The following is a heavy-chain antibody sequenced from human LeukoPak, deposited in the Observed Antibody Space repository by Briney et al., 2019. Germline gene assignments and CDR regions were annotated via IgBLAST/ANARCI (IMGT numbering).Heavy chain of an antibody. J-gene: IGHJ4*02. V-gene: IGHV3-15*01. CDR1: GFTFSNAW. Sequence: GGSLRLSCAASGFTFSNAWMSWVSQAPGKGMGWVGRTTSKTAGGTTDSAAAGKGSFTIPRADSKNTLYLQMNSLRAEDTAVYYCARSGRQPEMARGYYFDYWGQGTLVTVSS. CDR3: ARSGRQPEMARGYYFDY. CDR2: TTSKTAGGTT. D-gene: IGHD5-24*01.